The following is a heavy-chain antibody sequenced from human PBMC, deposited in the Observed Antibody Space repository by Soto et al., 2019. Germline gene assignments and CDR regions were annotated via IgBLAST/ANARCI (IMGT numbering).Heavy chain of an antibody. Sequence: QVQLQESGPGLVKPSQTLSLTCTVSGGSISSGGYYWSWIRPHPGKGLEWIGYIYYSGSTYYNPSLTSRVTISVDTSKNQCSLKLSSVTAAATAVYYCARLPYCSSTSCPEYYFDYRGQGTLVTVSS. J-gene: IGHJ4*02. CDR2: IYYSGST. CDR1: GGSISSGGYY. V-gene: IGHV4-31*03. D-gene: IGHD2-2*01. CDR3: ARLPYCSSTSCPEYYFDY.